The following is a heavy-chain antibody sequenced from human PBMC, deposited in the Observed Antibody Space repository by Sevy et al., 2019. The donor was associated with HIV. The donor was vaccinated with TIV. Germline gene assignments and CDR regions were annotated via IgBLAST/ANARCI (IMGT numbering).Heavy chain of an antibody. CDR2: IDHSGRS. CDR1: GESFSNYY. D-gene: IGHD4-4*01. Sequence: SETLSLTCAVYGESFSNYYWSWIRLSPGKGLESVGEIDHSGRSDYNPSLKSRVTMSVDTSKNQFSLKLTSVTAADTAVYYCARGVTVTTVPYYFDYWGQGTLVTVSS. J-gene: IGHJ4*02. CDR3: ARGVTVTTVPYYFDY. V-gene: IGHV4-34*01.